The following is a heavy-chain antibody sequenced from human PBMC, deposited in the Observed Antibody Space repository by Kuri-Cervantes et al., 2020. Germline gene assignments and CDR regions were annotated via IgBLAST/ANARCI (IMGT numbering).Heavy chain of an antibody. CDR2: IDPSGGAT. CDR1: GYNFINYY. D-gene: IGHD2-15*01. J-gene: IGHJ4*02. Sequence: ASVKVSCKTSGYNFINYYMHWVRQAPGQGLEWMGIIDPSGGATTYRQKFQGRVTMTRDTSTSTVYMELSSLRDEDTAVYYCARVGPLYCSGGGCYWGYFDYWGQGTLVTVSS. CDR3: ARVGPLYCSGGGCYWGYFDY. V-gene: IGHV1-46*01.